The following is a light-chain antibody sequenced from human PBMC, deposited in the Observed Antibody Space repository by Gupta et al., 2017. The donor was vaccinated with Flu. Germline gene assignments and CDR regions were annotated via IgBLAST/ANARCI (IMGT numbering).Light chain of an antibody. Sequence: IVMTQSPLSLPVTPGEPASISCRSSQSLLNRNGYNYLDWYLQKPEQSPQLLIYLGSNRASGVPDRFSGSGSGTYFTLKISRVEDDNVRVYYCMQGQQPPFTFGPGTKVEIK. CDR2: LGS. J-gene: IGKJ3*01. V-gene: IGKV2-28*01. CDR3: MQGQQPPFT. CDR1: QSLLNRNGYNY.